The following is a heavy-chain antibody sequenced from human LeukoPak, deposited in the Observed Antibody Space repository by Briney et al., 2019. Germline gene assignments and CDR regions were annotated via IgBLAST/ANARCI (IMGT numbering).Heavy chain of an antibody. V-gene: IGHV4-59*01. CDR2: IYYSGST. D-gene: IGHD3-9*01. J-gene: IGHJ4*02. CDR3: ARAPCDILTGYYSFDY. Sequence: PSETLSLTCTVSGGSISRYYWSWIRQPPGKGLEWLGYIYYSGSTNYNPSLKSRVTISVDTSKNQFSLKLSSVTAADTAVYYCARAPCDILTGYYSFDYWGQGTPVTVSS. CDR1: GGSISRYY.